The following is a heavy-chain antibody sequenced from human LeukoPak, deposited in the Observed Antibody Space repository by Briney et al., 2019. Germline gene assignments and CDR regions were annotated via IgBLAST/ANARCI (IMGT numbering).Heavy chain of an antibody. CDR1: LYTLRLYS. D-gene: IGHD1-26*01. V-gene: IGHV3-21*01. Sequence: GGSLRLSCGASLYTLRLYSMNTVRQAPGKGLEWVSSISSGSNYRYYADSVKGRFTISRDNAKNSLYLQMNSLRAEDTAVYYCAREFFDREGGTTVLDYWGQGTLVTVSS. CDR3: AREFFDREGGTTVLDY. J-gene: IGHJ4*02. CDR2: ISSGSNYR.